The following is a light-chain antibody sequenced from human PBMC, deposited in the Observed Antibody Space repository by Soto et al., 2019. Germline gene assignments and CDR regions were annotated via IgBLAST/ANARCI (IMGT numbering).Light chain of an antibody. CDR3: LHRSNWPRFT. CDR1: QSVSSY. V-gene: IGKV3-11*01. J-gene: IGKJ3*01. CDR2: DAS. Sequence: EIVLTQSPATLSLSPGERATLSCRASQSVSSYLAWYQQKPGQAPRLLIFDASNRATDIPDRFSGSGSGTDFPLTISSLEPEDFAVYFCLHRSNWPRFTFGPGTIVDIK.